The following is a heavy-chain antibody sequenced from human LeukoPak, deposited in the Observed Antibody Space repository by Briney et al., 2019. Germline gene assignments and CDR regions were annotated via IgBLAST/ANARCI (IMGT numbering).Heavy chain of an antibody. V-gene: IGHV5-51*01. CDR1: GYSFTSYW. J-gene: IGHJ4*02. CDR2: IYPGDSDT. CDR3: ARHNTWPVSYSSSWYEGYFDY. D-gene: IGHD6-13*01. Sequence: AGESLKISCKGSGYSFTSYWIGWVRQMPGKGLEWMGIIYPGDSDTRYSPSFQGQVTISADKSISTAYLQWSSLKASDTAMYYCARHNTWPVSYSSSWYEGYFDYWGQGTLVTVSS.